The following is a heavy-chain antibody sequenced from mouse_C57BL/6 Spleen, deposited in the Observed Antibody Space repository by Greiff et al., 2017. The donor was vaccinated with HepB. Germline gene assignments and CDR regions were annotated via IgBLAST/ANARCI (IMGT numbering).Heavy chain of an antibody. J-gene: IGHJ4*01. CDR2: IDPSDSYT. CDR3: ARQGYGSSFYYAMDY. CDR1: GYTFTSYW. V-gene: IGHV1-69*01. D-gene: IGHD1-1*01. Sequence: VQLQQPGAELVMPGASVKLSCKASGYTFTSYWMHWVKQRPGQGLEWIGEIDPSDSYTNYNQKFKGKSTLTVDKSSSTAYMQLSSLTSEDSAVYYCARQGYGSSFYYAMDYWGQGTSVTVSS.